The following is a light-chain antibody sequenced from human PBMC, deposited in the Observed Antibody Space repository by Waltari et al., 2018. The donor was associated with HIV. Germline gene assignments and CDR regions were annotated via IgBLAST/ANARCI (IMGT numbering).Light chain of an antibody. CDR1: QGISSY. CDR3: LHLNSYPLT. J-gene: IGKJ3*01. CDR2: AAS. V-gene: IGKV1-9*01. Sequence: IQLTQSQSFLSASVGDRVTITCRASQGISSYLAWYQQKPGKAPKLLMYAASTLQSGVPSRFSGSGSGTEFTLTISSLQPEDFATYYCLHLNSYPLTFGPGTKVEIK.